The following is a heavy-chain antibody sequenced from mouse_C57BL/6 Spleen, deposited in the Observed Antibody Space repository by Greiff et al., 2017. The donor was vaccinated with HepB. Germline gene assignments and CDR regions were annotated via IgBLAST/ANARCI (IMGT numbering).Heavy chain of an antibody. CDR1: GYSITSGYY. V-gene: IGHV3-6*01. J-gene: IGHJ2*01. CDR2: ISYDGSN. Sequence: EVKLMESGPGLVKPSQSLSLTCSVTGYSITSGYYWNWIRQFPGNKLEWMGYISYDGSNNYNPSLKNRISITRDTSKNQFFLKLNSVTTEDTATYYCARDGSSLDYWGQGTTLTVSS. D-gene: IGHD1-1*01. CDR3: ARDGSSLDY.